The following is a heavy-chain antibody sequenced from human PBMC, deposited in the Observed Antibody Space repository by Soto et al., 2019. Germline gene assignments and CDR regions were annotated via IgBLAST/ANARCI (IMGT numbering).Heavy chain of an antibody. CDR3: ARGPAVYDILTGYSQGDAFDI. CDR1: GGSISSGGYY. Sequence: QVQLQELGPGLVKPSQTLSLTCTVSGGSISSGGYYWSWIRQHPGKGLEWIGYIYYSGSTYYNPSLKSRVTISVDTSKNQFSLKLSSVTAADTAVYYCARGPAVYDILTGYSQGDAFDIWGQGTMVTVSS. V-gene: IGHV4-31*03. D-gene: IGHD3-9*01. CDR2: IYYSGST. J-gene: IGHJ3*02.